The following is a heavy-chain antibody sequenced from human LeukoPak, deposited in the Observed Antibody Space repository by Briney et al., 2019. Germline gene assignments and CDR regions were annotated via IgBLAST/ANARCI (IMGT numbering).Heavy chain of an antibody. CDR3: ARGYVSDY. J-gene: IGHJ4*02. V-gene: IGHV4-34*01. Sequence: SETLSLTCSVYGGSFSGYYWSWIRQPPGKGLEWIGEINHSGSTNYNPSLKSRVTISVDTSKNQFSLKLSSVTAADTAVYYCARGYVSDYWGQGTLVTVSS. D-gene: IGHD5-12*01. CDR2: INHSGST. CDR1: GGSFSGYY.